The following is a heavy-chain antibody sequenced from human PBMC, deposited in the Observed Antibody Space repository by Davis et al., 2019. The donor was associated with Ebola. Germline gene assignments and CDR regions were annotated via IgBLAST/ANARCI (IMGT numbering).Heavy chain of an antibody. Sequence: GESLKISCEGSGYRFTSYWIAWVRQMPGKGLEWMGIIYPADSDARYSPSFQGQVTIPADKSTKTAFLVWTGLKASDTAMYYCASLRRTITGMDDAFDIWGQGTMVTVSS. V-gene: IGHV5-51*01. D-gene: IGHD2-8*02. CDR3: ASLRRTITGMDDAFDI. J-gene: IGHJ3*02. CDR2: IYPADSDA. CDR1: GYRFTSYW.